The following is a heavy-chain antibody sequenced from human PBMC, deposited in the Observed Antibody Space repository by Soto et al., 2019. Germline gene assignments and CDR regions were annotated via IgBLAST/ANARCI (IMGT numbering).Heavy chain of an antibody. V-gene: IGHV4-30-4*01. J-gene: IGHJ5*02. CDR1: GGSISSGDYY. CDR3: AGLAHWFDP. D-gene: IGHD2-21*01. Sequence: QVQLQESGPGLVKPSQTLSLTCTVSGGSISSGDYYWSWIRQPPGKGREWIGYIYYSGSTYYNPSLKRRFIISVDTSTHHFSRKLSSVTAADTAVYYSAGLAHWFDPWGQGTLVTVSS. CDR2: IYYSGST.